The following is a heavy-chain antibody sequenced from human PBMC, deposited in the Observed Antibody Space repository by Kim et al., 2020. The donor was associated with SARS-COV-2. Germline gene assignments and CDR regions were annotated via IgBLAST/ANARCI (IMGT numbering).Heavy chain of an antibody. D-gene: IGHD6-13*01. CDR2: INSDGSST. V-gene: IGHV3-74*01. Sequence: GGSLRLSCAASGFTFSSYWMHWVRQAPGKGLVWVSRINSDGSSTSYADSVKGRFTISRDNAKNTLYLQMNSLRAEDTAVYYCARVSGSSWPLLQNYYYYYGMDVWGQGTTVTVSS. CDR3: ARVSGSSWPLLQNYYYYYGMDV. CDR1: GFTFSSYW. J-gene: IGHJ6*02.